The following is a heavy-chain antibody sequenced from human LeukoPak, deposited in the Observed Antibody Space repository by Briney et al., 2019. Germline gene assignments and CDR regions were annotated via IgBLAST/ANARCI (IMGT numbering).Heavy chain of an antibody. CDR2: IYYSGST. CDR1: GGSISSGGYY. Sequence: SETLSLTCTVSGGSISSGGYYWNWIRQHPGKGLEWIGYIYYSGSTYYNPSLKSRVTISVDTSKNRFSLKLSSVTAADTAVYYCARASDGLYYYYYGMDVWGQGTTVTVSS. D-gene: IGHD2-2*01. CDR3: ARASDGLYYYYYGMDV. J-gene: IGHJ6*02. V-gene: IGHV4-31*03.